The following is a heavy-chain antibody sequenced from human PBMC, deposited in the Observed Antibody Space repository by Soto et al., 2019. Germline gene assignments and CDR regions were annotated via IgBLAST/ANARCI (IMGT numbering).Heavy chain of an antibody. CDR2: VYQSGDT. CDR1: GGSMSDYF. Sequence: QVQLQESGPGLVKPSETLSLTCTVSGGSMSDYFWTWIRQPPGKGLEWIGYVYQSGDTNYNPSLKSRVTMSMDASENQFSLTLTSVTAADTALYYCARVKNWAEFDYWGQGALFTVSP. V-gene: IGHV4-59*01. D-gene: IGHD7-27*01. CDR3: ARVKNWAEFDY. J-gene: IGHJ4*02.